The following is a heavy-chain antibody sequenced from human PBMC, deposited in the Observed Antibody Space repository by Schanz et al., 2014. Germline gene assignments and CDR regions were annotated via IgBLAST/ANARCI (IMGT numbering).Heavy chain of an antibody. Sequence: QVQLVQSGAEVKKPGASVKVSCKASGYTFTSYYMHWVRQAPGQGLEWMGIINPSGGSTSYAQKFQGRVAMTRDTSTSTVYMELSSLRSEDTAVYYCTADLWFGAVWGVWWGQGTLVTVSS. CDR1: GYTFTSYY. V-gene: IGHV1-46*01. J-gene: IGHJ4*02. CDR3: TADLWFGAVWGVW. D-gene: IGHD3-10*01. CDR2: INPSGGST.